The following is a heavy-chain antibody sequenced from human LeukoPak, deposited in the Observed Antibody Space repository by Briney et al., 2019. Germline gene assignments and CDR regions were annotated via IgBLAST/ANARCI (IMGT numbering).Heavy chain of an antibody. CDR2: IYAGNSDA. D-gene: IGHD5-24*01. J-gene: IGHJ4*02. CDR3: AIINHPDGRVY. Sequence: GESLKISCQGFGYPFTTSWIGWVRQLPGKGLEWTAIIYAGNSDANYSPSFQGQVSISTDRSISTAYLHWSSLKASDTAIYYCAIINHPDGRVYWGQGTLVTASS. CDR1: GYPFTTSW. V-gene: IGHV5-51*01.